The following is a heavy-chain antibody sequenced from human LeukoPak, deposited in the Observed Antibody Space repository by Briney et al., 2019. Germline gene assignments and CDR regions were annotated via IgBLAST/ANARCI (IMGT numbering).Heavy chain of an antibody. Sequence: GGSLRLSCAASGFTFSNYAMSWVRQAPGKGLEWVSAISSGGGSTYYADSVKGRFTISRDNSKNTLYLQMNSLRTEDTAVYYCAKSPGYSSSWYDYWGQGTLVTVSS. CDR1: GFTFSNYA. J-gene: IGHJ4*02. D-gene: IGHD6-13*01. V-gene: IGHV3-23*01. CDR2: ISSGGGST. CDR3: AKSPGYSSSWYDY.